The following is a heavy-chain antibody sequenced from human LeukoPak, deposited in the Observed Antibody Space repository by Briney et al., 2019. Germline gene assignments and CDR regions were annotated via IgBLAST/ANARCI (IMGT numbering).Heavy chain of an antibody. CDR1: GFTFSNYG. CDR3: AKERTNSEDYYDF. J-gene: IGHJ4*02. D-gene: IGHD4-23*01. V-gene: IGHV3-30*18. CDR2: ISYDGNKK. Sequence: PGGSLRLSCAASGFTFSNYGIHCVRQAPGKGLEWVAVISYDGNKKHYADSVKGRFTISRDNSKNTLYIQMNSLRAEDTAVYYCAKERTNSEDYYDFWGQGTLVTVSS.